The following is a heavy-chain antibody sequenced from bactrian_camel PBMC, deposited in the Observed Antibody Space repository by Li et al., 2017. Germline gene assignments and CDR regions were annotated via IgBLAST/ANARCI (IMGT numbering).Heavy chain of an antibody. Sequence: HVQLVESGGGSVQTGGSLRLSCEASGYRHSSGVCAGWFRQAPGKGRELVAMDKGDGSITYGDSVKGRFTLSRDNTKDTVTLQMDNVMIEDTATYRCAADCPPIVGWDREEYWGQGTQVTVS. V-gene: IGHV3S1*01. J-gene: IGHJ4*01. CDR1: GYRHSSGVC. CDR2: MDKGDGSI. CDR3: AADCPPIVGWDREEY. D-gene: IGHD1*01.